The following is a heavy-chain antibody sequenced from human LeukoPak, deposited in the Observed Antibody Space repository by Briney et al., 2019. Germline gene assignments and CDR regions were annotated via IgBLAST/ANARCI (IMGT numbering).Heavy chain of an antibody. CDR2: ISGDGGST. V-gene: IGHV3-43*01. D-gene: IGHD3-10*01. CDR1: GFTFDDYT. CDR3: AKGLTMVRERLFHY. Sequence: GGSLRLSWAAAGFTFDDYTMRWVRQAAGEGLEWGSLISGDGGSTSYADSVKGRFTISRDNSKNSLYLQLHSLRTEDTALYHCAKGLTMVRERLFHYRGQGTLLTVSS. J-gene: IGHJ4*02.